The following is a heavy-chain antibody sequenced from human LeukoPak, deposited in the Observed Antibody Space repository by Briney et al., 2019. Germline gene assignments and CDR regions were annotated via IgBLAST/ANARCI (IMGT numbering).Heavy chain of an antibody. CDR1: GFTFSSYG. Sequence: SGGSLRLSCAASGFTFSSYGMHWVRQAPGKGLEWVAFIRYDGSNKYYADSVKGRFPISRANSKTTLYLQMNSLRAEDTAVYYCAKGVDILTGYYDYWGQGTLVTVSS. CDR2: IRYDGSNK. D-gene: IGHD3-9*01. V-gene: IGHV3-30*02. J-gene: IGHJ4*02. CDR3: AKGVDILTGYYDY.